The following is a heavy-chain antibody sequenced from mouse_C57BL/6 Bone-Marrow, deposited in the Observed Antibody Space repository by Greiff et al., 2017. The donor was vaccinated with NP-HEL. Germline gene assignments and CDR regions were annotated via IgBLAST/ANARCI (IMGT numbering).Heavy chain of an antibody. Sequence: QVQLQQPGAELVRPGTSVKMSCKASGYTFTNSWIGWAKQRPGHGLEWIGDIYPGGGYTTYNEKFKGKATRTADKPSSTAYMPFSSLTSEESTSYSCAEWGWLLRDRYFEGWGTGTTVTVSS. V-gene: IGHV1-63*01. CDR2: IYPGGGYT. CDR1: GYTFTNSW. J-gene: IGHJ1*03. CDR3: AEWGWLLRDRYFEG. D-gene: IGHD2-3*01.